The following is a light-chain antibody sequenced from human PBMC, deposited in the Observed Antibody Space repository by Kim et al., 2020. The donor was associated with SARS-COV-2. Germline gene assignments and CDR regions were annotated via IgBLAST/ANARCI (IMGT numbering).Light chain of an antibody. J-gene: IGKJ1*01. CDR3: QQSYSSVWT. V-gene: IGKV1-39*01. CDR1: QSISSY. Sequence: DIQMTQSPSSLSASVGDRVTITCRANQSISSYLNWYQQRPGKAPNLLIYAASSLQSGVPSRFSGSGSGTDFTLTISSLQPEDFATYYCQQSYSSVWTFGQGTKVDIK. CDR2: AAS.